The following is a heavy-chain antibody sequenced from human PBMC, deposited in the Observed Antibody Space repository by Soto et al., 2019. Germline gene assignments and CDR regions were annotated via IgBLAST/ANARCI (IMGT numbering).Heavy chain of an antibody. CDR1: GGTFSSYA. D-gene: IGHD2-15*01. Sequence: QVQLVQSGAEVKKPGSSVKVSCKASGGTFSSYAISWVRQAPGQGLEWMGGIIPIFGTANYAQKFQGRVTITADESTSADYMERSSLRSEDTAVYYCATQDGHGGKSPFDYWGQGTLVTVSS. CDR3: ATQDGHGGKSPFDY. V-gene: IGHV1-69*12. J-gene: IGHJ4*02. CDR2: IIPIFGTA.